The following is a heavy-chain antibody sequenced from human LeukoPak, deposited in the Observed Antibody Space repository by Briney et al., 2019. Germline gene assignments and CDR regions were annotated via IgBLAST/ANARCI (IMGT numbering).Heavy chain of an antibody. J-gene: IGHJ4*02. CDR1: GFTFSSYD. V-gene: IGHV3-13*01. CDR2: IGTAGDT. D-gene: IGHD3-22*01. Sequence: GGSLRLSCAASGFTFSSYDMHWVRHATGKGLEWVSAIGTAGDTYYPGSVKGRFTISRENAKNSLYLQMNSLRAGDTAVYYCARGRYYDSSIDYWGQGTLVTVSS. CDR3: ARGRYYDSSIDY.